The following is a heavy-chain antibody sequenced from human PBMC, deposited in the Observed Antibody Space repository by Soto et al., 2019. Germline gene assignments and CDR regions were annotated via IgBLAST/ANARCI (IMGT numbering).Heavy chain of an antibody. J-gene: IGHJ6*02. Sequence: GASVKVSCKASGYTFTGYYMHWVRQAPGQGLERMGWINPNSGGTNYAQKLQGWVTMTRDTSISTAYMELSRLRSDDTTVYYCASGGSLWFGELSAYYYGMDVWGQGTTVTVSS. CDR1: GYTFTGYY. CDR2: INPNSGGT. D-gene: IGHD3-10*01. V-gene: IGHV1-2*04. CDR3: ASGGSLWFGELSAYYYGMDV.